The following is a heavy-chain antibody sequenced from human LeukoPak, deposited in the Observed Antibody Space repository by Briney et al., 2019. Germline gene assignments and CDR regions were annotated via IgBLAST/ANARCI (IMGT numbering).Heavy chain of an antibody. CDR2: INPNSGGR. CDR1: GYTFTGYC. D-gene: IGHD2-15*01. CDR3: VRGGDSSGDANFDY. V-gene: IGHV1-2*02. Sequence: ASVTVSCKASGYTFTGYCLHLVRQAPGQGLEWMGWINPNSGGRNYAQKFQGRLKMTRDTSISTAYMELSRLRSDDTAVYYCVRGGDSSGDANFDYWGQGTLVTVSS. J-gene: IGHJ4*02.